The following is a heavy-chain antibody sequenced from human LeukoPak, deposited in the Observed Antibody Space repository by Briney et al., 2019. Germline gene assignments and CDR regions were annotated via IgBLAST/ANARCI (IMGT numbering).Heavy chain of an antibody. D-gene: IGHD1-26*01. Sequence: GGSLRLSCAASGFTFSYYGMQWVGQAPGKGLEWVALIWHDAGKRYYADSVKGRFTISGDNSKNTLYLQMTTLRAEDTAVYYCARGKWELLSHYWCFDLWGRGTLVTASS. CDR1: GFTFSYYG. CDR3: ARGKWELLSHYWCFDL. CDR2: IWHDAGKR. V-gene: IGHV3-33*01. J-gene: IGHJ2*01.